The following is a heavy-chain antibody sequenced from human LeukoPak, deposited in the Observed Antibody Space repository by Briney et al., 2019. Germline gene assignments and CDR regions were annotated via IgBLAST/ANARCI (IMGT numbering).Heavy chain of an antibody. CDR2: VYYSGST. D-gene: IGHD1-26*01. CDR1: GGSISPYY. Sequence: SETLSLTCTVSGGSISPYYWSWYRQPPGKGLEWIGYVYYSGSTNYNPSLESRVTMSVDTSKNQFSLKLSSVTAADTAVYYRARGPIESGSYGGFDYWGQGTLVTVSS. V-gene: IGHV4-59*12. CDR3: ARGPIESGSYGGFDY. J-gene: IGHJ4*02.